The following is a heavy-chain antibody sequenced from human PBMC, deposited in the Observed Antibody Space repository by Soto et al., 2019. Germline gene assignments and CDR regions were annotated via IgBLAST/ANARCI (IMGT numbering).Heavy chain of an antibody. J-gene: IGHJ4*02. D-gene: IGHD6-19*01. CDR2: INAGNGNT. CDR3: ARDPSSGWYVEDY. CDR1: GYTFTSYA. Sequence: ASVKVSCKASGYTFTSYAMHWVRQAPGQRLEWMGWINAGNGNTKYSQKFQGRVTITRDTSTSTVYMELSSLRSEDTAVYYCARDPSSGWYVEDYWGQGTLVTVSS. V-gene: IGHV1-3*01.